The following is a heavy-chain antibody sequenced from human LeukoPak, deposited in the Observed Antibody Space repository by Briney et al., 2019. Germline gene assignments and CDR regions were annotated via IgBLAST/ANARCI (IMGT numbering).Heavy chain of an antibody. J-gene: IGHJ4*02. CDR2: IYYSGST. Sequence: SSETLSLTCTVSGGSISSGDYYWSWIRQPPGKGLEWIGYIYYSGSTYYNPSLKSRITISVDTSKNQFSLKLNSVTAADTAVYYCAREGGGLLWFGDWGQGTLVTVSS. D-gene: IGHD3-10*01. CDR1: GGSISSGDYY. V-gene: IGHV4-30-4*01. CDR3: AREGGGLLWFGD.